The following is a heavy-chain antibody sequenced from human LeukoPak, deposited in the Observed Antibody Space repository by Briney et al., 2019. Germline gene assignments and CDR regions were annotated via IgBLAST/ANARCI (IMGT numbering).Heavy chain of an antibody. CDR3: AKDGRNYYDSSGYYYFDY. Sequence: GGSLRPSCAASGFTFSSYAMSWVRQAPGKGLEWVSAISGSGGSTYYADSVKGRFTIPRDNSKNTLYLQMNSLRAEDTAVYYCAKDGRNYYDSSGYYYFDYWGQGTLVTVSS. D-gene: IGHD3-22*01. V-gene: IGHV3-23*01. CDR1: GFTFSSYA. J-gene: IGHJ4*02. CDR2: ISGSGGST.